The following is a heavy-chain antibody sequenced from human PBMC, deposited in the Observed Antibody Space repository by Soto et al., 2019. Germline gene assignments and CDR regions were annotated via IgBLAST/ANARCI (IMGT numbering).Heavy chain of an antibody. Sequence: PSETLSLTCAVSGGSIGTYYWAWIRQPPGKGLEWIGYIYYSGSTNYNPSLKSRVTISVDTSKNQFSLKLSSVTAADTAVYYCARALGGAVIYYFDDWGQGTLVTVSS. CDR3: ARALGGAVIYYFDD. J-gene: IGHJ4*02. D-gene: IGHD3-16*01. CDR2: IYYSGST. CDR1: GGSIGTYY. V-gene: IGHV4-59*01.